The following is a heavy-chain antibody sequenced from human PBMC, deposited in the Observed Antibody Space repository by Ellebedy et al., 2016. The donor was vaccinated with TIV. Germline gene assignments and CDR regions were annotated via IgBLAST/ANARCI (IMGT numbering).Heavy chain of an antibody. V-gene: IGHV4-39*01. CDR2: IYSSGST. CDR1: GGSGGSVPCSGYY. D-gene: IGHD1-26*01. CDR3: ARPSHAGIVHF. Sequence: MPSETLSLTCTVSGGSGGSVPCSGYYRGWIRQSPGTGLEWIGGIYSSGSTFFNPSLRSRITLSVYPSRNQFSLILSSVTAADTAVYYCARPSHAGIVHFWGQGALVTVSS. J-gene: IGHJ4*02.